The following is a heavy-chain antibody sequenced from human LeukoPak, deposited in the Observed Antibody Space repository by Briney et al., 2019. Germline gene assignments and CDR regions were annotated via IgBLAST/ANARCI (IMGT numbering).Heavy chain of an antibody. D-gene: IGHD2-8*01. Sequence: GGSLRLSCAASGFTFSSYAMHWVRQAPGKGLEWVAVISYDGSNKYYADSVKGRFTISRDNSKNTLYLQMNSLRDEDTAVYYCARGPNDFDYWGQGTLVTVSS. J-gene: IGHJ4*02. CDR1: GFTFSSYA. CDR3: ARGPNDFDY. CDR2: ISYDGSNK. V-gene: IGHV3-30-3*01.